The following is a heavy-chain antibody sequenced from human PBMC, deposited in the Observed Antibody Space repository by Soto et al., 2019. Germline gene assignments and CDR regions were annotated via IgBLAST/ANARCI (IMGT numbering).Heavy chain of an antibody. CDR3: ARGPRWLQFDY. J-gene: IGHJ4*02. Sequence: SETLALTCTVSGGSISSYYWSWIRQPPGKGLEWIGYIYYSGITNYNPSLKRRVTISLDTSKNQFSLKLSSVTAADTAVYYCARGPRWLQFDYWGQGTLVTDS. CDR1: GGSISSYY. CDR2: IYYSGIT. V-gene: IGHV4-59*01. D-gene: IGHD5-12*01.